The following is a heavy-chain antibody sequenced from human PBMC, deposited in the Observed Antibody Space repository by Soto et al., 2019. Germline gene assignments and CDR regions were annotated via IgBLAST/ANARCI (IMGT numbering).Heavy chain of an antibody. CDR2: MNPNSGNT. Sequence: AASVKVSCKASGYTFTSYDINWVRQATGQGLEWMGWMNPNSGNTGYAQKFQGRVTMTRNTSISTAYMELSSLRSEDTAVYYCARGDPQLAVAGYYYYYYGMDVWGQGTTVTVSS. D-gene: IGHD6-19*01. V-gene: IGHV1-8*01. CDR3: ARGDPQLAVAGYYYYYYGMDV. CDR1: GYTFTSYD. J-gene: IGHJ6*02.